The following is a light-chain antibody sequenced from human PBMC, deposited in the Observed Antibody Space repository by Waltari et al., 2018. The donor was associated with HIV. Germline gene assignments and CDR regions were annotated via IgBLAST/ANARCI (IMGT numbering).Light chain of an antibody. CDR3: QQSYSQGT. CDR2: KAS. Sequence: DIQMTQSPSSLSASVGDRVTITCRASRDILRYLNWYQLKPGTVPKLLIYKASDLQSGVPSRFSGGGSGTDFTLTISSLHPEDFATYYWQQSYSQGTFGQGTRVEI. J-gene: IGKJ1*01. CDR1: RDILRY. V-gene: IGKV1-39*01.